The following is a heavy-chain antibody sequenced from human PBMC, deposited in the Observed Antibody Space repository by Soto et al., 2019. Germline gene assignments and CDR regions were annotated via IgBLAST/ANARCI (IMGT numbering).Heavy chain of an antibody. J-gene: IGHJ5*02. D-gene: IGHD6-13*01. Sequence: EVQLVQSGAEVKKPGESLRISCKGSGYSFTSYWISWVRQMPGKGLEWMGRIDPSDSYTNYSPSFQGHVTISADKSISTASLQWSSLKASDTAMYYCARTHSSSWPWGPWFDPWGQGTLVTVSS. CDR1: GYSFTSYW. CDR3: ARTHSSSWPWGPWFDP. V-gene: IGHV5-10-1*03. CDR2: IDPSDSYT.